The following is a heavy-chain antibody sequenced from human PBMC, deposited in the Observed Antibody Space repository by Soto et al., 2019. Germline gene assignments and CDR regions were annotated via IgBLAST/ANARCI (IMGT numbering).Heavy chain of an antibody. CDR2: IKRQGSTYAT. CDR3: TRVGASSL. D-gene: IGHD1-26*01. J-gene: IGHJ4*02. Sequence: DVQLVESGGGLVQPGGSLNLSCVVSGFTFRGSVVHWVRQASGKGLERVGRIKRQGSTYATEFGESVTGRLSLSRDDPKNTVYLQLNSLKTEVTATYYGTRVGASSLWGPGTQVTVSS. V-gene: IGHV3-73*01. CDR1: GFTFRGSV.